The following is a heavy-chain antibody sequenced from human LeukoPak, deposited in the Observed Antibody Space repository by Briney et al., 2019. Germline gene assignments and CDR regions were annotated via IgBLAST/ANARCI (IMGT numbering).Heavy chain of an antibody. CDR2: ISESGDNK. CDR3: AKNITN. CDR1: GFTFSNYA. V-gene: IGHV3-23*01. D-gene: IGHD1-14*01. Sequence: PGGSLRLSCATSGFTFSNYAMSWVLQAPGKGLEWVSGISESGDNKNHADSVKGRFTISRDNSKNTLYLQMSSLRAEDTAVYYCAKNITNWGQGTLVTVSS. J-gene: IGHJ4*02.